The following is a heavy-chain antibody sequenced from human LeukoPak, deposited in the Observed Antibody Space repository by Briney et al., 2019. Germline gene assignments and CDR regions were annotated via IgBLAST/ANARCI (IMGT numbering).Heavy chain of an antibody. J-gene: IGHJ4*02. D-gene: IGHD2-15*01. V-gene: IGHV1-46*01. CDR2: INPRGGST. Sequence: ASVKVSCKASGYTFTSYYIHWVRQAPGQGLEWMGIINPRGGSTSYAQKFQGRVTMTRDTSTSTVYMELSSLRSEDTAVYYCATAAECSGGSCYSDYWGQGTLVTVSS. CDR3: ATAAECSGGSCYSDY. CDR1: GYTFTSYY.